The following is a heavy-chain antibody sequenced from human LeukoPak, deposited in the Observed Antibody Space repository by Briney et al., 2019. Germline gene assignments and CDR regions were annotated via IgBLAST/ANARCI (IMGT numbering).Heavy chain of an antibody. CDR1: GFTFNTFT. J-gene: IGHJ4*02. Sequence: GGSLRLSCLASGFTFNTFTMNWVRQAPGTGLEWISFINTKSKSMYYADSVKGRFTISRDNFRNSLYLQMNNLRAEDTALYYCVRDRDWAFDYWGQGTLVTVSS. CDR3: VRDRDWAFDY. V-gene: IGHV3-48*01. D-gene: IGHD3-9*01. CDR2: INTKSKSM.